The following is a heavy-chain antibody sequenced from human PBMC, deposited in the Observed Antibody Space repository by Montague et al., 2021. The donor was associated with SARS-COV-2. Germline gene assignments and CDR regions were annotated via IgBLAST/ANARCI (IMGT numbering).Heavy chain of an antibody. Sequence: SLRLSCATSGFTFGSYAMSWVRQAPGKGLEWLSGIDAGWGAVFDADSVKGRFTTSRDNYKNTLYLQMNSLTADDTAVYYCARRNSGQHLVGSGWFDPWGQGTLVTVSS. CDR2: IDAGWGAV. V-gene: IGHV3-23*01. D-gene: IGHD5-12*01. CDR3: ARRNSGQHLVGSGWFDP. J-gene: IGHJ5*02. CDR1: GFTFGSYA.